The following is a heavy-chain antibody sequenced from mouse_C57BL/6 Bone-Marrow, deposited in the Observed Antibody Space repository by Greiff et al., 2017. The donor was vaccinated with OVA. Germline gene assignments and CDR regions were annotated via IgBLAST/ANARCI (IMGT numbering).Heavy chain of an antibody. CDR2: IIPGSGGP. J-gene: IGHJ1*03. CDR3: ARCRWHYWYFDV. D-gene: IGHD2-3*01. Sequence: VQLQQSGAELVRPGTSVKVSFKASGYAFTNYLIEWLKQRPGHGLEWIGVIIPGSGGPNYNEKFKGNATFTADKSSTTAYMQHSNLTSEDSAVYVSARCRWHYWYFDVWGTGTTVTVSS. CDR1: GYAFTNYL. V-gene: IGHV1-54*01.